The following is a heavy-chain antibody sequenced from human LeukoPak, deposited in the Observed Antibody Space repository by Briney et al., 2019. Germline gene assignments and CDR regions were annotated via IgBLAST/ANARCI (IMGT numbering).Heavy chain of an antibody. D-gene: IGHD3-10*01. CDR3: ARERGGYYYGSGSYYPSKWFDP. V-gene: IGHV1-2*02. J-gene: IGHJ5*02. Sequence: ASVKVSCKASGYTFTGYYMHWVRQAPGQGLEWMGWINPNSGGTNYAQKFQGRVTMTRDTSIGTAYMELSRLRSDDTAVYYCARERGGYYYGSGSYYPSKWFDPWGQGTLVTVSS. CDR1: GYTFTGYY. CDR2: INPNSGGT.